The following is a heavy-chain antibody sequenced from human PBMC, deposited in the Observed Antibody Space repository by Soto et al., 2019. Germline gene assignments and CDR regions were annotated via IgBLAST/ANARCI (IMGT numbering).Heavy chain of an antibody. CDR1: GGSISISNYY. Sequence: PSETLSLTCTVSGGSISISNYYWGWIRQPPGKGLEWIGTISHSGATYYNPSLKSRVTISVDTSKNQFSLKVSSVTAADTAVYYCARRPDYSYYGLDVWGQGNTVTVSS. V-gene: IGHV4-39*01. CDR3: ARRPDYSYYGLDV. CDR2: ISHSGAT. J-gene: IGHJ6*02.